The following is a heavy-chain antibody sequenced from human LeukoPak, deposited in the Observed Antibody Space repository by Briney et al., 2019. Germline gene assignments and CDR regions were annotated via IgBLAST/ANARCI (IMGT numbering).Heavy chain of an antibody. CDR2: ISSSSSYI. Sequence: GGSLRLSCAASGFTFSSYSMNWVRQAPGKGLEWVSSISSSSSYIYYADSVKGRFTISRDNAKNSLYLQMNSLRAEDTAVYYCARGRAAAGRFDYWGQGTLVTVSS. V-gene: IGHV3-21*01. J-gene: IGHJ4*02. D-gene: IGHD6-13*01. CDR1: GFTFSSYS. CDR3: ARGRAAAGRFDY.